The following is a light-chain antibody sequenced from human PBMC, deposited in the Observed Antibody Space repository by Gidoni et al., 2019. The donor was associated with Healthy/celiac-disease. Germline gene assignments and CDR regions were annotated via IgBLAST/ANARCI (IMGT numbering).Light chain of an antibody. Sequence: SYELTQPPSVSVSPGQTASIPCSGDKLGDKYACWYRQKPAQSPVLVIYQDSKRPSGIPERFSGSNSGNTATLTISGTQAMDEADYYCQAWDSSTVVFGGGTKLTVL. CDR3: QAWDSSTVV. J-gene: IGLJ2*01. CDR2: QDS. CDR1: KLGDKY. V-gene: IGLV3-1*01.